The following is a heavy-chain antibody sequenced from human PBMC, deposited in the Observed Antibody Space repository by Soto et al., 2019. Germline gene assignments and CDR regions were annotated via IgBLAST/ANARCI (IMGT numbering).Heavy chain of an antibody. D-gene: IGHD3-10*01. CDR3: ARDHYFDAFDI. J-gene: IGHJ3*02. CDR1: GFTVSSNY. V-gene: IGHV3-66*01. Sequence: GGSLRLSCAASGFTVSSNYMSWVRQAPGKGLEWVSVIYSGGSTYYADSVKGRFTISRDNSKNTLYLQMNSLRAEDTAVYYCARDHYFDAFDIWGQGTMVTVSS. CDR2: IYSGGST.